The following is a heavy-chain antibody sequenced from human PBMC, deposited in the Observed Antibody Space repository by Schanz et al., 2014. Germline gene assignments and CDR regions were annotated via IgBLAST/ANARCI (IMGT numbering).Heavy chain of an antibody. CDR1: GFTVSSNY. CDR2: VYMSAAST. V-gene: IGHV3-53*01. CDR3: ARDPNSVNEIDY. Sequence: EVQLVESGGGLIQPGGSLRLSCAVSGFTVSSNYMSWVRQAPGKGLEWVSTVYMSAASTRYADSVKGRFIISRDNAKKTMDLQMNSLRVEDTAVYYCARDPNSVNEIDYWGQGTLVTVSS. J-gene: IGHJ4*02. D-gene: IGHD5-12*01.